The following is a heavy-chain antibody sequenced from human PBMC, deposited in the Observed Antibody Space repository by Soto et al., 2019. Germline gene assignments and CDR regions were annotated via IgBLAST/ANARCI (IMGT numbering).Heavy chain of an antibody. CDR1: GFTFSSYW. CDR3: ASRGRGYCSSTSCPLDY. J-gene: IGHJ4*02. Sequence: PGGSLRLSCAASGFTFSSYWMSWVRQAPGKGLEWVGNIKEDGSEKHHVDSVKGRFTISRDNAKNSLFLQMNSLRAEVTAVYYCASRGRGYCSSTSCPLDYWGQGTLVTVSS. CDR2: IKEDGSEK. D-gene: IGHD2-2*01. V-gene: IGHV3-7*01.